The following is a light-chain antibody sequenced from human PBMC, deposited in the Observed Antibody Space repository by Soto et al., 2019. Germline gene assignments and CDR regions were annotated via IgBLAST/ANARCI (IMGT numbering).Light chain of an antibody. J-gene: IGLJ2*01. V-gene: IGLV1-40*01. CDR2: GNS. CDR1: SSNIGAGYD. Sequence: QSVLTQPPSVSGAPGQRVTISCTGSSSNIGAGYDVHWYQQLPGTAPKLLIYGNSTRPSGVPDRFSGSKSGTSASLAITGLQAEDEAEYYCQAYDSSLSGYVVFGGGTKLTVL. CDR3: QAYDSSLSGYVV.